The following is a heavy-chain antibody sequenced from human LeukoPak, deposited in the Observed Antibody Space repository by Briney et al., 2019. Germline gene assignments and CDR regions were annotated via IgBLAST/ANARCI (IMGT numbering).Heavy chain of an antibody. D-gene: IGHD2-21*02. CDR1: GGSFSDYF. CDR3: ARFSRITWGDWGDAFDI. J-gene: IGHJ3*02. V-gene: IGHV4-34*01. CDR2: IDDGGNT. Sequence: SETLSLTCSVYGGSFSDYFWRWIRQSPGKGREGIGEIDDGGNTNYNPSLMSRVIVSMEKSKKQFSLVMRSVAAADTAVYYCARFSRITWGDWGDAFDIWGQGTTVIVSS.